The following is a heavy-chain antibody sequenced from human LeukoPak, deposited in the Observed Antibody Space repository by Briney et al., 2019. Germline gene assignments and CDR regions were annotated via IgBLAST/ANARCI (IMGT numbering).Heavy chain of an antibody. J-gene: IGHJ3*02. CDR3: ARHSAAAGLAAFDI. CDR2: ISSSSSYI. Sequence: PGGSLRLSCAASGFTFSSYSMNWVRQAPGKGLEWVSSISSSSSYIYYADSVKGRFTISRDNAKNSLYLQMNSLRAEDTAVYYCARHSAAAGLAAFDIWGQGTMVTVSS. V-gene: IGHV3-21*01. D-gene: IGHD6-13*01. CDR1: GFTFSSYS.